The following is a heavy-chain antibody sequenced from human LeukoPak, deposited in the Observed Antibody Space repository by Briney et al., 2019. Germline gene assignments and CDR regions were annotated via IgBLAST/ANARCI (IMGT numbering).Heavy chain of an antibody. CDR1: GGSFSGYY. CDR3: AGVGGTYSVYYFDY. CDR2: INHSGST. J-gene: IGHJ4*02. Sequence: PSETLSLTCAVYGGSFSGYYWSWIRQPPGKGLEWIGEINHSGSTNYNPSLKSRVTISVDTPKNQFSLRVSSVTAADTAVYYCAGVGGTYSVYYFDYWGQGTLVTVSS. V-gene: IGHV4-34*01. D-gene: IGHD1-26*01.